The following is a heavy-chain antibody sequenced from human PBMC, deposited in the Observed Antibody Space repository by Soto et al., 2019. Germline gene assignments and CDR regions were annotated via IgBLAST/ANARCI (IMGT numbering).Heavy chain of an antibody. Sequence: ASVKVSCKASGNTFTKFGVTWVRQAPGQGLEWMGWISAYTDDPNYAQKFQGRVTMTIDTSTSTAYLDLRSLTSDDTAVYYCARVIPGAEAWFDPWGQGPLVTVSS. J-gene: IGHJ5*02. CDR1: GNTFTKFG. V-gene: IGHV1-18*01. CDR3: ARVIPGAEAWFDP. CDR2: ISAYTDDP. D-gene: IGHD2-2*01.